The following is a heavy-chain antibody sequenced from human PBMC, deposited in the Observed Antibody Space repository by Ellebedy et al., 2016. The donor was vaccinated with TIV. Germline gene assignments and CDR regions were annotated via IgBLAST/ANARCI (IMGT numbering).Heavy chain of an antibody. CDR1: GFTFTNYW. J-gene: IGHJ4*02. CDR3: AKVFEY. V-gene: IGHV3-74*01. Sequence: GESLKISCTASGFTFTNYWMHWARQVPGKGLVWVSRIDSDGTGTGYADSVQGRFTISRDNAKNTLYLQMNSLTAEDTAVYSCAKVFEYWGQGALVTVSS. CDR2: IDSDGTGT.